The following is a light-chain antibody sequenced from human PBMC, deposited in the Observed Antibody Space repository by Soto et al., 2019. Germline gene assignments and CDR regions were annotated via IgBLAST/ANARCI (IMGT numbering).Light chain of an antibody. J-gene: IGKJ1*01. CDR3: QQCDTSRTWT. Sequence: EIVLTRSPGTLSLSPGERATLSCRASQSVSSNSLAWYQQKPGQAPRLLIYGASSRASGIPDRFSGSGSGTDFTLTISRLEPEDFAVYYCQQCDTSRTWTFGQGTKV. CDR1: QSVSSNS. CDR2: GAS. V-gene: IGKV3-20*01.